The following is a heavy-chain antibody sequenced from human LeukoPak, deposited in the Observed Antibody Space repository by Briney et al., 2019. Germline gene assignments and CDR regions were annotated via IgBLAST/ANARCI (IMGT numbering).Heavy chain of an antibody. CDR1: GGSISGYY. Sequence: SETLSLTCTVSGGSISGYYWSWIRQPPGKGLEWIGYIYYSGSTNYNPSLKSRVTISVDTSKNQFSLKLSSVTAADTAVYYCAREGIAAPFDYWGQGTLVTVSS. V-gene: IGHV4-59*01. D-gene: IGHD6-13*01. J-gene: IGHJ4*02. CDR2: IYYSGST. CDR3: AREGIAAPFDY.